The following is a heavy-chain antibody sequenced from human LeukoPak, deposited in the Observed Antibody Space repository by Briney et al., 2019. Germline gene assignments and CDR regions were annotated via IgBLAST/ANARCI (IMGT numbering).Heavy chain of an antibody. CDR3: AREEDWNRHFQH. J-gene: IGHJ1*01. CDR2: INWDGGST. V-gene: IGHV3-43D*03. CDR1: GFTFNDYA. D-gene: IGHD1/OR15-1a*01. Sequence: GGSLRLSCAASGFTFNDYAMHWVRQAPGKGLEWISLINWDGGSTDYADSVKGRFTISRDNSKNSLYLQMNSLRAEDTAVYYCAREEDWNRHFQHWGQGTLVTVSS.